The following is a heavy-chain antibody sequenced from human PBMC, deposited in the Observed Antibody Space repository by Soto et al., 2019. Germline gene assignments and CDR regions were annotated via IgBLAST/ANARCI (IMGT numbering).Heavy chain of an antibody. V-gene: IGHV1-2*04. J-gene: IGHJ4*02. CDR3: FIQRSGVVY. CDR2: INPNNGGT. D-gene: IGHD2-15*01. CDR1: GYSFTGNS. Sequence: QVHLVQSGAEVKKPGASVRVSCKASGYSFTGNSMHWVRQAPGQGLEWMGWINPNNGGTNYAQKFQGWVAMTRGTSVITAYMDLNMLKSDDTAVYYCFIQRSGVVYWGQGTLVTVSS.